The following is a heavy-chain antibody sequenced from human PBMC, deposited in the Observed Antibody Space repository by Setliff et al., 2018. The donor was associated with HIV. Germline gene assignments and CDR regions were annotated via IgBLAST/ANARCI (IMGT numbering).Heavy chain of an antibody. CDR3: AAAGKA. D-gene: IGHD6-13*01. V-gene: IGHV3-7*01. Sequence: PGESLKISCAGSGFTFSSYWMSWVRQAPGKGLEWVANIKQDGSEKFYVGSVKGRFTISRDNSKKTLYLHMSSLGAEDTAVYYCAAAGKAWGQGTLVTVSS. CDR2: IKQDGSEK. CDR1: GFTFSSYW. J-gene: IGHJ4*02.